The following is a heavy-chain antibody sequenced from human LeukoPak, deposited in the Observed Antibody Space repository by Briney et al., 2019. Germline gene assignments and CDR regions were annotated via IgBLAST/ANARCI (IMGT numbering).Heavy chain of an antibody. D-gene: IGHD1-26*01. CDR3: AKNTSGTYLDY. CDR2: ISGSGGST. V-gene: IGHV3-23*01. Sequence: GGSLRLSCAASGFTFSSYAMSWVRQAPGKGLEWVSSISGSGGSTNYADSVKGRFTISRDNSKSMVYLQMNSLRAEDTAVYYCAKNTSGTYLDYWGQGILVTVSS. CDR1: GFTFSSYA. J-gene: IGHJ4*02.